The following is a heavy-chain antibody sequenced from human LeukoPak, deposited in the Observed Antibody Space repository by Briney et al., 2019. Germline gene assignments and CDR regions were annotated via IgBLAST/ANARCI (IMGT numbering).Heavy chain of an antibody. J-gene: IGHJ4*02. CDR3: ARNSRWLPIPDY. CDR2: VYHSGST. CDR1: GASISSESYY. Sequence: SETLSLTCTVAGASISSESYYWGWIRQPPGKGLEWIGAVYHSGSTSYNPSLKSRVTISLDTSKNQFSLHLSSVTAADTAVYYCARNSRWLPIPDYWGQGTLVTVSS. D-gene: IGHD5-24*01. V-gene: IGHV4-39*01.